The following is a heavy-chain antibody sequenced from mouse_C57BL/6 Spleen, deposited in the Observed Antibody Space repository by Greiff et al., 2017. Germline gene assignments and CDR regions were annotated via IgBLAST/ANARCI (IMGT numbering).Heavy chain of an antibody. D-gene: IGHD3-2*02. Sequence: EVMLVESGPELVKPGASVKISCKASGYTFTDYYMNWVKQSHGKSLEWIGDINPNNGGTSYNQKFKGKATLTVDKSSSTAYMELRSLTSEDSAVYYCARGDSSGPWFAYWGQGTLVTVSA. V-gene: IGHV1-26*01. CDR3: ARGDSSGPWFAY. J-gene: IGHJ3*01. CDR2: INPNNGGT. CDR1: GYTFTDYY.